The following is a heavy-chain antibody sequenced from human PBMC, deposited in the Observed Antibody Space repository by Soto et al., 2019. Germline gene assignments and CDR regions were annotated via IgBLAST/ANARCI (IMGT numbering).Heavy chain of an antibody. V-gene: IGHV5-51*01. Sequence: PGESLKISCQGSGYIFTTYWIGWVRQMPGKGLEWVGIIYPGHSDTTYSPSFQGHVTISADKSISTAYLQWSSLKASDTAMYYCARHEGFGDSYWYFDLWGRRTLVTVSS. CDR3: ARHEGFGDSYWYFDL. J-gene: IGHJ2*01. D-gene: IGHD4-17*01. CDR1: GYIFTTYW. CDR2: IYPGHSDT.